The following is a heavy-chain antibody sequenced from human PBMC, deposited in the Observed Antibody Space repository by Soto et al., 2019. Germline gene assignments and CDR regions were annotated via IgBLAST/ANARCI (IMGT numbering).Heavy chain of an antibody. CDR2: IYYSGST. J-gene: IGHJ4*02. D-gene: IGHD2-2*01. CDR3: ARAYCSSTSCYEGYFDY. V-gene: IGHV4-59*05. CDR1: GGSISSYY. Sequence: NPSETLSLTCTVSGGSISSYYWSWIRQPPGKGLEWIGSIYYSGSTYYNPSLKSRVTISVDTSKNQFSLKLSSVTAADTAVYYCARAYCSSTSCYEGYFDYWGQGTLVTVSS.